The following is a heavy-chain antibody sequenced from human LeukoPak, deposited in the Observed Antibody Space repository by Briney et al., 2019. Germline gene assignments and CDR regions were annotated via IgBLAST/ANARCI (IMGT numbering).Heavy chain of an antibody. CDR3: ARAVSFIAVAGTVYFDY. CDR2: IYYSGST. CDR1: GGSISSSSYY. Sequence: SETLSLTCTVSGGSISSSSYYWGWIRQPPGKGLEWIGSIYYSGSTYYNPSLKSRVTISVDTSKNQFSLKLSSVTAADTAVYYCARAVSFIAVAGTVYFDYWGQGTLVTVSS. D-gene: IGHD6-19*01. J-gene: IGHJ4*02. V-gene: IGHV4-39*07.